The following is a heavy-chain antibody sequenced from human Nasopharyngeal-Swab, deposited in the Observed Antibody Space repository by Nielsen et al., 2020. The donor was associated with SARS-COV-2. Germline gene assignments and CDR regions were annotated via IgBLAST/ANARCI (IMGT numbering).Heavy chain of an antibody. V-gene: IGHV5-51*01. Sequence: KVSCKGSGYSFTSYWIGWVRQKPGKGLEWMGIIYPGDSDTRYSPSFQGQVTISADKSISTAYLQWSSLKASDTAMYYCARHSGSSSVDPNDYWGQGTLVTVSS. D-gene: IGHD6-6*01. CDR2: IYPGDSDT. J-gene: IGHJ4*02. CDR3: ARHSGSSSVDPNDY. CDR1: GYSFTSYW.